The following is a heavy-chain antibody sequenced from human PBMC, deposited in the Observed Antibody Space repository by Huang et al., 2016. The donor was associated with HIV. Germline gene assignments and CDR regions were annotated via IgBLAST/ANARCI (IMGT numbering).Heavy chain of an antibody. V-gene: IGHV4-34*01. Sequence: QVQLQQWGAGLLKPSETLSLTCAVYGGSISGFYWTWIRQHPGKGLEWLGEINPVGNTNYNPSLKSRVTISEDTSKNQFSLKLISVTAADTSVYYCARVEYAYGSRRLLYWGQGTLVTVST. D-gene: IGHD2-8*01. CDR1: GGSISGFY. J-gene: IGHJ4*02. CDR3: ARVEYAYGSRRLLY. CDR2: INPVGNT.